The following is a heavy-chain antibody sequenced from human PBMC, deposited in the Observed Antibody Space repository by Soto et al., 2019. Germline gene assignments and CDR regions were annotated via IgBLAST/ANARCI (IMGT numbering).Heavy chain of an antibody. CDR1: GFTFSSYA. CDR3: AKDRGYCSSTSCWGFDY. V-gene: IGHV3-23*01. J-gene: IGHJ4*02. CDR2: ISGSGGST. D-gene: IGHD2-2*01. Sequence: EVQLLESGGGLVQPGGSLRLSCAASGFTFSSYAMSWVRQAPGKGLEWVSAISGSGGSTYYADSVKGRFTISRDNSKNTLYLKMNSLRAEDTAVYYCAKDRGYCSSTSCWGFDYWGQGTLVTVSS.